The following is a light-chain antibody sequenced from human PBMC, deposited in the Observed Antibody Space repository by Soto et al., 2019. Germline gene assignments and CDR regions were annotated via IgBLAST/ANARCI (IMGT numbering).Light chain of an antibody. V-gene: IGKV4-1*01. CDR1: QSVLYSSNNKNY. J-gene: IGKJ1*01. CDR2: WAS. CDR3: QQYYSTPWT. Sequence: DIVMTQSPDSLAVSLGERATINCKSSQSVLYSSNNKNYLTWYQQKPGQPPKLLIYWASTRESGVPDRFSGSGSGTDFTLTISSLPAEDVAVYYCQQYYSTPWTFGQGTKLEIK.